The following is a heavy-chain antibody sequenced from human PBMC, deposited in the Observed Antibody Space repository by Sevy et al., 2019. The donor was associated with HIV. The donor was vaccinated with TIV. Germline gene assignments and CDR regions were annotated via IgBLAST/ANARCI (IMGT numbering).Heavy chain of an antibody. D-gene: IGHD3-3*01. V-gene: IGHV1-69*13. J-gene: IGHJ4*02. CDR1: GGTFSSYA. CDR2: IIPIFGTA. CDR3: ATYRRHYDFWSGYPTYFDY. Sequence: ASVKDSCKASGGTFSSYAISWVRQAPGQGLEWMGGIIPIFGTANYAQKFQGRVTITADESTSTAYMELSSLRSEDTAVYYCATYRRHYDFWSGYPTYFDYWGQGTLVTVSS.